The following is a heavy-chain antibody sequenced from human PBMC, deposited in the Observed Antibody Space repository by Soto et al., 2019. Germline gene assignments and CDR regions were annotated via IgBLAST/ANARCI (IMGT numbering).Heavy chain of an antibody. J-gene: IGHJ5*02. V-gene: IGHV1-8*01. CDR3: ARGSIIVAGGFDP. D-gene: IGHD6-19*01. CDR1: GYTFTSYD. CDR2: MNPSTGNT. Sequence: QVQLVQSGAEVKKPGASVKVSCKASGYTFTSYDIIWVRQATGQGLEWMGWMNPSTGNTDSAEKGQGRITMTGNTSIITVYMEPSSLSFEATAVYYWARGSIIVAGGFDPWGQGTLVSVSS.